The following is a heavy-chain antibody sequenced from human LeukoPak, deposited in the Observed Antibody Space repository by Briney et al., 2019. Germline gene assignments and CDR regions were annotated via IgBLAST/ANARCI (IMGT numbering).Heavy chain of an antibody. CDR1: GFTFSSYS. Sequence: KPGGSLRLSCAASGFTFSSYSMTWVRQAPGKGLEWVSSISSSSSYIYYADSVKGRFTISRDNAKNSLYLQMNSLRAEDTAVYYCARVLEPWIQLWFYFDYWGQGTLVTVSS. CDR3: ARVLEPWIQLWFYFDY. CDR2: ISSSSSYI. V-gene: IGHV3-21*01. J-gene: IGHJ4*02. D-gene: IGHD5-18*01.